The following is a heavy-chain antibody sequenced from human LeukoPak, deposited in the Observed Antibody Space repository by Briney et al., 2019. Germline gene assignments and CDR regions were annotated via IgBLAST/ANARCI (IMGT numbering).Heavy chain of an antibody. V-gene: IGHV1-46*01. J-gene: IGHJ4*02. CDR3: ARDLSNYDDY. CDR2: INPSGGST. CDR1: GGTFSSYA. Sequence: ASVKVSCKASGGTFSSYAISWVRQAPGQGLEWMGIINPSGGSTSYAQKFQGRVTMTRDTSTSTVYMELSSLRSEDTAVYYCARDLSNYDDYWGQGTLVTVSS.